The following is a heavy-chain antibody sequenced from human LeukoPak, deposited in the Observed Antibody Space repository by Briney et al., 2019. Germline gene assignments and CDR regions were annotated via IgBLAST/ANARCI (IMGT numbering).Heavy chain of an antibody. CDR2: MNPNSGNT. V-gene: IGHV1-8*03. CDR3: ARASSLLRCPDI. CDR1: GYTFTSYD. D-gene: IGHD4-17*01. J-gene: IGHJ3*02. Sequence: GASVKVSCKASGYTFTSYDINWVRQATGQGLEWMGWMNPNSGNTGYAQKFQGRVTITRNTSISTAYMELSSLRSEDMAVYYCARASSLLRCPDIWGQGTMVTVSS.